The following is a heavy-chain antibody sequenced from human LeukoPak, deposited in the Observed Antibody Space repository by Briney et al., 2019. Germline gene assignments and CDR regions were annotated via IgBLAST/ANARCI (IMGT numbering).Heavy chain of an antibody. V-gene: IGHV4-34*01. CDR3: ARETIAAASDY. D-gene: IGHD6-13*01. CDR2: INHSGST. J-gene: IGHJ4*02. Sequence: SETLSLTCAVYGGSFSGYYWSWIRQPPGKGLEWIGEINHSGSTNYNPSLKSRVTISVDTSKNQFSLKLSSVTAADTAVYYCARETIAAASDYWGQGTLVTVSS. CDR1: GGSFSGYY.